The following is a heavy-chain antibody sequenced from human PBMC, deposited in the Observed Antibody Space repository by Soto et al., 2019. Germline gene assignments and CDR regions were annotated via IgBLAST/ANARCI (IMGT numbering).Heavy chain of an antibody. V-gene: IGHV3-23*01. CDR3: ARIAVAGYDY. J-gene: IGHJ4*02. CDR2: ISGSGGST. D-gene: IGHD6-19*01. Sequence: PGGSLRLSCAASGFTFSSYAMSWVRQAPGKGLEWVSAISGSGGSTYYADSVKCRFTIFRDNSKNTLYLQMNSLRAEDTAVYYCARIAVAGYDYWGQGTLVTVSS. CDR1: GFTFSSYA.